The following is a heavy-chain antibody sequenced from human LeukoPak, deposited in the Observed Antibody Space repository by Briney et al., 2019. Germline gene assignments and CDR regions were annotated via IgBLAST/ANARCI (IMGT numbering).Heavy chain of an antibody. V-gene: IGHV4-34*01. CDR2: INARGGT. D-gene: IGHD2-2*01. CDR3: SRGQVPAARGYNWFDP. J-gene: IGHJ5*02. Sequence: TSEPLSLTCAVYGCSFNDYYWNWVRQPPAKGLEWVGGINARGGTNYNPSLPRRVTISVDSSKNQFSLTLTFMIAADTAIYYCSRGQVPAARGYNWFDPWGQESLVAVAS. CDR1: GCSFNDYY.